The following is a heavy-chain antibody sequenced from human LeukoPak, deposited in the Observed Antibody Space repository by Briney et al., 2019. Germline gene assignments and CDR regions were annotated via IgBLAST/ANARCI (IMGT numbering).Heavy chain of an antibody. J-gene: IGHJ4*02. D-gene: IGHD4-17*01. V-gene: IGHV1-2*02. CDR2: INPNSGGT. CDR1: GYTFTGYY. Sequence: ASVKVSCKASGYTFTGYYMHWVRQAPGQGLEWMGWINPNSGGTNYAQKFQGRVTMTRDTSICTAYMELSRLRSDDAAVYYCARDYDYGDYNGYWGQGTLVTVSS. CDR3: ARDYDYGDYNGY.